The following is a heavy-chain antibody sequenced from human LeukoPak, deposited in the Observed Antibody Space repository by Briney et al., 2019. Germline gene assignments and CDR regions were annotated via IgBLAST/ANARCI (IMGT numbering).Heavy chain of an antibody. CDR2: IIPFFGTA. D-gene: IGHD2-8*01. CDR3: ARVGGGLMVANWFDP. Sequence: PSVKVSCKASGGTFSSYAISWVRHAPGQWLEWMGGIIPFFGTANYAQKCQGRVMITADKSTSTAYMELSSLRSEDTAVYYCARVGGGLMVANWFDPWGQGTLVTVSS. V-gene: IGHV1-69*06. CDR1: GGTFSSYA. J-gene: IGHJ5*02.